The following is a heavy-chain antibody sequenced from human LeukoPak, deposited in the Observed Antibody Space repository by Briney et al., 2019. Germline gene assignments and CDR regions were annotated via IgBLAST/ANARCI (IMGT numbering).Heavy chain of an antibody. CDR3: AKDYWEWSRVN. Sequence: GESLRLSCVASGLTFSSHAMGWVRQAPGKGLEWVSVISGSGDSTHYADSVKARFTISRDNSKNTLFLQMKSLRVEDTAVYYCAKDYWEWSRVNWGQGTLVTVSS. V-gene: IGHV3-23*01. J-gene: IGHJ4*02. CDR2: ISGSGDST. D-gene: IGHD3-3*01. CDR1: GLTFSSHA.